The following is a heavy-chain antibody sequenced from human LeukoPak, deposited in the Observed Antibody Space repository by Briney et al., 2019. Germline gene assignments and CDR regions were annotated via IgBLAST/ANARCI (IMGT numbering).Heavy chain of an antibody. CDR1: GYTFTSYY. Sequence: ASVTVSCMASGYTFTSYYMHWVRQAPGQGLEWMGIINPSGGSTSYAQKFQGRVTMTRDTSTSTVYMELSSLRSEDTAVYYCARVSDGHYFDYWGQGTLVTVSS. J-gene: IGHJ4*02. V-gene: IGHV1-46*01. CDR3: ARVSDGHYFDY. CDR2: INPSGGST.